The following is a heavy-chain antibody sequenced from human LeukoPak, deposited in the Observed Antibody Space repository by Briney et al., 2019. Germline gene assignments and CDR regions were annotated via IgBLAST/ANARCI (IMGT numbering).Heavy chain of an antibody. V-gene: IGHV3-NL1*01. D-gene: IGHD3-10*01. Sequence: PSGGSLRLSCAASGFTVSSNYMSWVRQAPGKGLEWVSVIYNGVSTYSGGRTYYADSVKGRFTISRDNSKNTLYLQMNSLRAEDTAVYYCARDAGSFDYWGQGTLVTVSS. CDR1: GFTVSSNY. J-gene: IGHJ4*02. CDR3: ARDAGSFDY. CDR2: IYNGVSTYSGGRT.